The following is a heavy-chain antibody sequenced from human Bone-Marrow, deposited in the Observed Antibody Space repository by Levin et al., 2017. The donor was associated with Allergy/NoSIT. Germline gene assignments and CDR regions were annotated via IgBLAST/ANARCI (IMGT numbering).Heavy chain of an antibody. CDR2: INTNTGNP. CDR3: AKEGGGVEYNNLRGGWFDH. CDR1: GYSVTSDV. V-gene: IGHV7-4-1*02. Sequence: GESLKISCKASGYSVTSDVMNWVRQAPGQGLEWMGWINTNTGNPTYAQGFRGRFVFSFDTSVSTAYLHISNLKTEDTAVYYCAKEGGGVEYNNLRGGWFDHWGQGTLVTVSS. D-gene: IGHD6-6*01. J-gene: IGHJ5*02.